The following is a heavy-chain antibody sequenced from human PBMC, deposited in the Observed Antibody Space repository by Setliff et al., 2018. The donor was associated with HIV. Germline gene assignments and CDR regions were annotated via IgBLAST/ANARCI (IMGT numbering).Heavy chain of an antibody. Sequence: GGSLRLSCAASGFTFSKYFMNWVRQTPGKGLEWVASITGSGISTYHADFVKGRFTISRDKSKNTLYLQMNSLRAEDTAVCYCAKNSAWAVIGSDYYLDFWGQGTPVTVSS. J-gene: IGHJ4*02. D-gene: IGHD6-19*01. CDR3: AKNSAWAVIGSDYYLDF. CDR2: ITGSGIST. V-gene: IGHV3-23*01. CDR1: GFTFSKYF.